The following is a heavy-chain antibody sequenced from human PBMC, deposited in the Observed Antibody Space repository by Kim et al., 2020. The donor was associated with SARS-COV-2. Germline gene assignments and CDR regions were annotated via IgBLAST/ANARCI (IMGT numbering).Heavy chain of an antibody. D-gene: IGHD2-8*01. CDR1: GFTFSSYA. CDR3: AKDGSSNGYYYYYYMDV. V-gene: IGHV3-23*01. Sequence: GGSLRLSCAASGFTFSSYAMSWVRQAPGKGLEWVSAISGSGGSTYYADSVKGRFTISRDNSKNTLYLQMNSLRAEDTAVYYCAKDGSSNGYYYYYYMDVWGKGTTVTVSS. J-gene: IGHJ6*03. CDR2: ISGSGGST.